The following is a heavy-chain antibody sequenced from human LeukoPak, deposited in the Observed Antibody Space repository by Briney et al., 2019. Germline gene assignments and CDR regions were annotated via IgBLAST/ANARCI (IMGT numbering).Heavy chain of an antibody. Sequence: VQPGGSLRLSCAASGFTFSSYWMSWVRQAPGKGLEWVANIKRDGSEKYYVDSVKGRFTISRDNSKNTLYLQMNSLRAEDTAVYYCAKKESGLSYYYYYYMDVWGKGTTVTISS. V-gene: IGHV3-7*03. J-gene: IGHJ6*03. CDR1: GFTFSSYW. D-gene: IGHD3-16*02. CDR2: IKRDGSEK. CDR3: AKKESGLSYYYYYYMDV.